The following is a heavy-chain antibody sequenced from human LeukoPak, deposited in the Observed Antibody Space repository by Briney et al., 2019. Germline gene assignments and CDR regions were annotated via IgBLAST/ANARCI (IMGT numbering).Heavy chain of an antibody. CDR2: IKQDGSEK. CDR1: GFTFRSYW. J-gene: IGHJ3*02. CDR3: ARGNAHAFDI. Sequence: GGSLRLSCAASGFTFRSYWMSWVRQAPGKGLEWVANIKQDGSEKNYVDSVKGRFTISRDNAKNSLYLQMNSLRAEDTAVYFCARGNAHAFDIWGQGTMVTVSS. D-gene: IGHD1-1*01. V-gene: IGHV3-7*01.